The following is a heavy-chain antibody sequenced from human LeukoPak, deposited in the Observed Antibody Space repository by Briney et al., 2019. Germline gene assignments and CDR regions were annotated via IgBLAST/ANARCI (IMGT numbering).Heavy chain of an antibody. CDR2: IYYSGST. D-gene: IGHD3-22*01. CDR3: AISNFYDSKGFDY. Sequence: SETLTLTCAVYGGSFSGYYWSWIRQPPGKGLEWIGSIYYSGSTNYNPSLKSRVTIAADTSKDQFSLKLRSVTAADTAVYYCAISNFYDSKGFDYWGQGTLVTVSS. J-gene: IGHJ4*02. V-gene: IGHV4-59*08. CDR1: GGSFSGYY.